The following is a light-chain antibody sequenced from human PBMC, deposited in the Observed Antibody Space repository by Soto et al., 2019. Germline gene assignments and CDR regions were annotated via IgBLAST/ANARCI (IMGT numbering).Light chain of an antibody. Sequence: EIVMTQSPATLSVSQGERATLSCRASQSVSSNLAWYQRKPGQAPRLLIYGASTRATGIPARFSGSGSGTEFTLTISSLQSEDFAVYYCQQYYNWPITFGQGTRLEIK. CDR1: QSVSSN. CDR3: QQYYNWPIT. CDR2: GAS. J-gene: IGKJ5*01. V-gene: IGKV3-15*01.